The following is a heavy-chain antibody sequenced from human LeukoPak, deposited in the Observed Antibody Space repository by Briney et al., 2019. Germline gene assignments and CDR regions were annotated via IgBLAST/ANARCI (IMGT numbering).Heavy chain of an antibody. J-gene: IGHJ4*02. CDR1: GFTFSSYS. CDR3: ARSRRPPDY. Sequence: GGSLRLSCAASGFTFSSYSMNWVRQAPGKGLEWVANIKQDGSEKYYVDSVKGRFTISRDNAKNSLYLQMNSLRAEDTAVYYCARSRRPPDYWGQGTLVTVSS. V-gene: IGHV3-7*01. CDR2: IKQDGSEK.